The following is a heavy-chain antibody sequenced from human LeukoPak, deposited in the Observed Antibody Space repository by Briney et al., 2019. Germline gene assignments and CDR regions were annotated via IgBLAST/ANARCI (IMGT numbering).Heavy chain of an antibody. Sequence: GGSLRLSCAASGFTFSSYSMNWVRQAPGKGLEWVSSTSSSSSYIYYADSVKGRLTISRDNAKNSLYLQMNSLRAEDTAVYYCARGPPYFGSGNYYHIVDYWGQGTLVTVSS. D-gene: IGHD3-10*01. V-gene: IGHV3-21*04. CDR2: TSSSSSYI. CDR3: ARGPPYFGSGNYYHIVDY. CDR1: GFTFSSYS. J-gene: IGHJ4*02.